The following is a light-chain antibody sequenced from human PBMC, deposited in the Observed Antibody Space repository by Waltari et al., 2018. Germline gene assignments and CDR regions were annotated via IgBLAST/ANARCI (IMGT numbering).Light chain of an antibody. Sequence: QSAPSQPASVSGSPGQSITISCTGAISDIGSYEYVSWYQQHPGRVPRLIIFDVTKRPSGVSSRVSGSKSANTASLTISGLQAEDEADYYCGSYTAGSALYVLGTGT. J-gene: IGLJ1*01. CDR1: ISDIGSYEY. CDR2: DVT. V-gene: IGLV2-14*03. CDR3: GSYTAGSALYV.